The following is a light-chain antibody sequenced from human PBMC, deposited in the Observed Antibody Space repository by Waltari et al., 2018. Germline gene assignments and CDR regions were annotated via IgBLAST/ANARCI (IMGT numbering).Light chain of an antibody. V-gene: IGKV3-11*01. J-gene: IGKJ5*01. Sequence: EIVLTQSPATLSMSPGESATLSCRASQSVASHLVWYQQKPGQAPRLLMYDATNGAAGIPARFSGSGSGTDFTLTISSLEPEDFAVYYCQQRSEWITFGQGTRLDIK. CDR3: QQRSEWIT. CDR2: DAT. CDR1: QSVASH.